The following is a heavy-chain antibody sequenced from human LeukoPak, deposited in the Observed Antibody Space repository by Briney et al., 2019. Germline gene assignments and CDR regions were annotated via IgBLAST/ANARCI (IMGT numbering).Heavy chain of an antibody. CDR1: GFTFDDYG. Sequence: PGGSLRLSCAASGFTFDDYGMSWVRQAPGKGLEWVSAINWNGGSTGYADSVKGRFTISRDNAKNYLYLQMNSLRTEDTALYYCARSSLYSYGLQYWGQGILVTVSS. D-gene: IGHD5-18*01. CDR2: INWNGGST. V-gene: IGHV3-20*04. CDR3: ARSSLYSYGLQY. J-gene: IGHJ4*02.